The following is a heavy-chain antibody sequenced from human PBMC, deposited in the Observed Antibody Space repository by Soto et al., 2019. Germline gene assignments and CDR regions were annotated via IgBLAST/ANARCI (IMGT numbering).Heavy chain of an antibody. J-gene: IGHJ4*02. V-gene: IGHV3-74*01. CDR3: TRGLRTSSVGTGAF. CDR2: ISDDVSRT. CDR1: GFTFKMYW. D-gene: IGHD3-10*01. Sequence: EVQLVESGGGLVQPGGSLRLSCAASGFTFKMYWMHWVRQAPGEGLEWVSRISDDVSRTAYADSVKGRFTISRDNAQNTLYLPMNALRVEHPAFYSFTRGLRTSSVGTGAFWGPRTLVTVSP.